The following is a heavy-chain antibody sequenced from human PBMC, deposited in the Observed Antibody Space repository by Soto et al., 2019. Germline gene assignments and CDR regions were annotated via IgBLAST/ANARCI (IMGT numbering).Heavy chain of an antibody. V-gene: IGHV1-18*01. D-gene: IGHD5-12*01. CDR1: GYTFSSYG. CDR3: ARVQRRWLQYVDY. Sequence: ASVKVSCKTSGYTFSSYGVSWVRQAPGQGLEWMGWVSTYNSNTNYVQKLQGRVTMATDTSTSTAYMELRSLRSDDTAVYYCARVQRRWLQYVDYWGQGTLVTVSS. J-gene: IGHJ4*02. CDR2: VSTYNSNT.